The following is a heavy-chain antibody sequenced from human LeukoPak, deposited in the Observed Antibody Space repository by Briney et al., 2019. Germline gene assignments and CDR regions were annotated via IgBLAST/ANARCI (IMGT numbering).Heavy chain of an antibody. CDR2: ISATGGTT. V-gene: IGHV3-23*01. CDR1: GFTFSSYG. D-gene: IGHD2-15*01. J-gene: IGHJ4*02. CDR3: AKSFPRYCSGGSCYSAFDY. Sequence: PGGSLRLSCAASGFTFSSYGMSWVRQAPGKGLEWVSAISATGGTTYYADSVKGRFTISRDNSKNTLYLQMNSLRAEDTAVYYCAKSFPRYCSGGSCYSAFDYWGQGTLVTVSS.